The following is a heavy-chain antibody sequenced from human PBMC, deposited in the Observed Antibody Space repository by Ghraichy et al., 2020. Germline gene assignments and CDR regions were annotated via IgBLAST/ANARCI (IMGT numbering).Heavy chain of an antibody. D-gene: IGHD6-19*01. CDR3: ARDGEQWLAPTWYNWFDP. J-gene: IGHJ5*02. V-gene: IGHV1-69*13. CDR2: IIPIFGTA. Sequence: SVKVSCKASGGTFSSYAISWVRQAPGQGLEWMGGIIPIFGTANYAQKFQGRVTITADESTSTAYMELSSLRSEDTAVYYCARDGEQWLAPTWYNWFDPWGQGTLVTVSS. CDR1: GGTFSSYA.